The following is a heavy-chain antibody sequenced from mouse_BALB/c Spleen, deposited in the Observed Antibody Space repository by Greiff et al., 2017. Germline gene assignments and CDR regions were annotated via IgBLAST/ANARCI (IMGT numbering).Heavy chain of an antibody. J-gene: IGHJ2*01. CDR2: IYPYNGGT. CDR3: ARPLIHYYGYFDY. CDR1: GYTFTDYN. D-gene: IGHD1-2*01. V-gene: IGHV1S29*02. Sequence: VQLKQSGPELVKPGASVKISCKASGYTFTDYNMHWVKQSHGKSLEWIGYIYPYNGGTGYNQKFKSKATLTVDNSSSTAYMELRSLTSEDSAVYYCARPLIHYYGYFDYWGQGTTLTVSS.